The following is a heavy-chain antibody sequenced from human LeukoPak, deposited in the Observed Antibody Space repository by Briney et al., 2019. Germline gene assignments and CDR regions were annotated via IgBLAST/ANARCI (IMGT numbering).Heavy chain of an antibody. D-gene: IGHD3-10*01. J-gene: IGHJ4*02. CDR1: RYSISSGYY. V-gene: IGHV4-38-2*02. Sequence: SETLSLTLAVSRYSISSGYYWGWIRQPPGKGLEWIGNIYHSGSTYYNPSLKSRVTISVDTSKNQFSLKLSSVTAADTAVYYCARDYYGSGSYDYWGQGTLVTVSS. CDR2: IYHSGST. CDR3: ARDYYGSGSYDY.